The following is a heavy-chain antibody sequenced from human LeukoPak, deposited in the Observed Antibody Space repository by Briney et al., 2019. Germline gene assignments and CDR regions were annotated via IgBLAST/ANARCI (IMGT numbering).Heavy chain of an antibody. J-gene: IGHJ3*02. CDR3: ARGSPVGYDSSGFAPKNDAFDI. V-gene: IGHV1-2*02. Sequence: ASVKVSCKASGYTFTVYYMHWVRQAPGQGREWMGWINPNSGGTNYAQKFQGRVTMTRDTSISTAYMELSRLRSDDTAVYYCARGSPVGYDSSGFAPKNDAFDIWAQGTMVTVSS. CDR2: INPNSGGT. D-gene: IGHD3-22*01. CDR1: GYTFTVYY.